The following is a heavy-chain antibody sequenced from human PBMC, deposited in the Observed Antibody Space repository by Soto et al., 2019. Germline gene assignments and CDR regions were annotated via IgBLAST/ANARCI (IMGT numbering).Heavy chain of an antibody. D-gene: IGHD3-3*01. J-gene: IGHJ5*02. V-gene: IGHV3-21*01. CDR1: GFTFSSYS. Sequence: PGGSLRLSCAASGFTFSSYSMNWVRQAPGKGLEWVSSISSSSSYIYYADSVKGRFTISRDNAKNSLYLQMNSLRAEDTAVYYCAGDYDFSNWFDPWGQGTLVTVSS. CDR3: AGDYDFSNWFDP. CDR2: ISSSSSYI.